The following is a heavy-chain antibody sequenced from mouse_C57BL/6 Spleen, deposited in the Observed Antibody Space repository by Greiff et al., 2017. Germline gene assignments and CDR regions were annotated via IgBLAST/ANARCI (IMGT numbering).Heavy chain of an antibody. CDR1: GYTFTTYP. J-gene: IGHJ3*01. CDR2: FPPYNDDT. V-gene: IGHV1-47*01. D-gene: IGHD1-1*01. CDR3: ARSGSYGSSPWFAY. Sequence: QVQLKQSGAELVKPGASVKMSCKASGYTFTTYPIEWMKQNHGKSLEWIGNFPPYNDDTKYNEKFKGKATLTVEKSSSTVYLELSRLTSDDSAVYYCARSGSYGSSPWFAYWGQGTLVTVSA.